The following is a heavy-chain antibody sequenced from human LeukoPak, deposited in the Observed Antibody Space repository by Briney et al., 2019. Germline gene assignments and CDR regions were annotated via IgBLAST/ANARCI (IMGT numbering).Heavy chain of an antibody. J-gene: IGHJ5*02. V-gene: IGHV3-7*01. CDR3: ARDGITIFGVVKDWFDP. CDR2: IKEDGREK. CDR1: GFTFSNYG. Sequence: GGSLRLSCAASGFTFSNYGMHWVRQAPGKGLEWXANIKEDGREKYYVDSVKGRFTISRDNTKNSLYLQMNSLRAEDTAAYYCARDGITIFGVVKDWFDPWGQGTLVTVSS. D-gene: IGHD3-3*01.